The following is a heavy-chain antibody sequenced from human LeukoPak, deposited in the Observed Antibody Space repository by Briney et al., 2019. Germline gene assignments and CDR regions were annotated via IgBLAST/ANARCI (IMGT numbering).Heavy chain of an antibody. V-gene: IGHV1-2*02. CDR2: INPNSGGT. CDR1: GYTFTGYY. J-gene: IGHJ5*02. Sequence: ASVKVSCKASGYTFTGYYMHWVRQAPGQGLEWMGWINPNSGGTNYAQKFQGRVTMTRDTSISTAYMELSRLRSDDTAVYYCARRTVRGYSGYDLFSAHPWGQGTLVAVSS. D-gene: IGHD5-12*01. CDR3: ARRTVRGYSGYDLFSAHP.